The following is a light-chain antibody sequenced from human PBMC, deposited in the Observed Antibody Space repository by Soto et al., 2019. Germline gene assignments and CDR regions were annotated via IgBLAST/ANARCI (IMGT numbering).Light chain of an antibody. CDR2: EGS. CDR1: SSDVGSYNL. CDR3: CSYAGSNSYVI. V-gene: IGLV2-23*01. J-gene: IGLJ2*01. Sequence: QSALTQAGSVSGSPGQSITISCTGTSSDVGSYNLVSWYQQHPGKAPKLMIYEGSKRPSGVSNRFSASKSGNTASLTISGLQAEDEAEYYCCSYAGSNSYVIFGGGTKVTVL.